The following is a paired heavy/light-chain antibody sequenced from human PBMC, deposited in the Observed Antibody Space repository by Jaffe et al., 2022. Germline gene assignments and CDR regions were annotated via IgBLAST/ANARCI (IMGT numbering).Heavy chain of an antibody. Sequence: QVQLQESGPGLVKPSQTLSLTCTVSGGSISSGSYYWSWIRQPAGKGLEWIGRIYTSGSSNYNPSLKSRVTISIDTSKNQFSLKMSSVTAADTAVYYCARDPISSGSTYYFDYWGQGTLVTVSS. CDR2: IYTSGSS. D-gene: IGHD6-19*01. J-gene: IGHJ4*02. V-gene: IGHV4-61*02. CDR1: GGSISSGSYY. CDR3: ARDPISSGSTYYFDY.
Light chain of an antibody. CDR3: QAWDSSTYV. V-gene: IGLV3-1*01. CDR1: KLGDKY. CDR2: QDS. Sequence: SYELTQPPSVSLSPGQTANITCSGDKLGDKYACWYQQKPGQSPVLVIYQDSKRPSGIPERFSGSNSGNTATLTISGTQAMDEADYYCQAWDSSTYVFGTGTKVTVL. J-gene: IGLJ1*01.